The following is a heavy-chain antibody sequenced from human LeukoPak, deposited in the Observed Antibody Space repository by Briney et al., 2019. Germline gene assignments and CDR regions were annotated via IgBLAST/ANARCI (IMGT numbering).Heavy chain of an antibody. D-gene: IGHD6-19*01. J-gene: IGHJ4*02. CDR1: GFTFNRNA. Sequence: PGGSLRLSCAASGFTFNRNAISSVRQAPGKGLEWVSTIGGSGDKTFYADSVKGRFTISRDNSKNMLHLQMSSLTGEDTALYYCVRRGDASSGWGDHDYWGQGALVTVSS. V-gene: IGHV3-23*01. CDR3: VRRGDASSGWGDHDY. CDR2: IGGSGDKT.